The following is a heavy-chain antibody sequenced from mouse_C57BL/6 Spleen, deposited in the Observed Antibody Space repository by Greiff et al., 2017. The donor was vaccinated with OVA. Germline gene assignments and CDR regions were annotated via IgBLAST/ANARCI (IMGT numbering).Heavy chain of an antibody. D-gene: IGHD2-4*01. Sequence: VQLQQSGAELVMPGASVKLSCKASGYTFTSYWMHWVKQRPGQGLEWIGEIDPSDSYTNYNQKFKGKSTLTVDKSSSTAYMQLSSLTSEDSAVYYCARLGYDYGYWYFDVWGTGTTVTVSS. CDR2: IDPSDSYT. J-gene: IGHJ1*03. CDR1: GYTFTSYW. CDR3: ARLGYDYGYWYFDV. V-gene: IGHV1-69*01.